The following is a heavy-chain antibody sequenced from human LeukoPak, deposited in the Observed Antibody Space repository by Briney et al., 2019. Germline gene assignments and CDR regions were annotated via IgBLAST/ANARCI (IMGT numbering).Heavy chain of an antibody. V-gene: IGHV1-2*02. CDR1: GGTFSSYA. Sequence: ASVKVSCKASGGTFSSYAISWVRQAPGQGLEWMGWINPNSGGTNYAQKFQGRVTMTRDTSISTAYMELSRLRSDDTAVYYCARVAKLRYFDWLSPVPRSYWYFDLWGRGTLVTVSS. J-gene: IGHJ2*01. CDR2: INPNSGGT. D-gene: IGHD3-9*01. CDR3: ARVAKLRYFDWLSPVPRSYWYFDL.